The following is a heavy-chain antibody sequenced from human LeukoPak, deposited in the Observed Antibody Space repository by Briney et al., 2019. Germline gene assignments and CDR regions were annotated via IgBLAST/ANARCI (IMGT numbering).Heavy chain of an antibody. J-gene: IGHJ4*02. D-gene: IGHD6-13*01. Sequence: FEAQSLTCTVSGDTISGFSWSWIRQPAGKGLEWIGRIYSSGSTNYSPPLRSRVTMSVDTKNQFSLKVNSVTAADTAVYYCARDRAGFFDDWGQGTLVTVSS. CDR1: GDTISGFS. CDR3: ARDRAGFFDD. V-gene: IGHV4-4*07. CDR2: IYSSGST.